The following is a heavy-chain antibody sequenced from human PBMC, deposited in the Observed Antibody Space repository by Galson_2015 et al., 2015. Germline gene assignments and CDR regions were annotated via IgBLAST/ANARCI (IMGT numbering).Heavy chain of an antibody. J-gene: IGHJ4*02. CDR2: ISSSSSYI. V-gene: IGHV3-21*01. CDR1: GFTFSSYS. CDR3: ARDHGGATPFDY. D-gene: IGHD1-26*01. Sequence: SLRLSCAASGFTFSSYSMNWVRQAPGKGLEWVSSISSSSSYIYYADSVKGRFTISRDNAKNSLYLQMNSLRAEDTAVYYCARDHGGATPFDYWGQGTLVTVSS.